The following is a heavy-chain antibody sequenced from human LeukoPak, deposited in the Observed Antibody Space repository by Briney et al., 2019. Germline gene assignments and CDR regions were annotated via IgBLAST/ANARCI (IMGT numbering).Heavy chain of an antibody. D-gene: IGHD3-9*01. CDR3: ARSYYDILTSWYFDY. J-gene: IGHJ4*02. V-gene: IGHV3-33*01. CDR1: GFTFSSYG. Sequence: GRSLRLSCAASGFTFSSYGMHWVRQAPGKGLEWVAVIWYDGSNKYCADSVKGRFTISRDNSKNTLCLQMNSLRAEDTAVYYCARSYYDILTSWYFDYWGQGTLVTVSS. CDR2: IWYDGSNK.